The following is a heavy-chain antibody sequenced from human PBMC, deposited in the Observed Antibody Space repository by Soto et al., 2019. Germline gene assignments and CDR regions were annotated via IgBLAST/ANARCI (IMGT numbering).Heavy chain of an antibody. CDR2: IYPSDSDT. V-gene: IGHV5-51*01. J-gene: IGHJ4*02. CDR3: ARGGVSTRTFDY. D-gene: IGHD3-3*01. Sequence: LXDSLTISCKGSGYNFAGYWIALVRQMPGKGLELMGIIYPSDSDTRYRPSFQGQVTISADKSISSAYLQWSSLRASDTAMYYCARGGVSTRTFDYWGQGTPVTVSS. CDR1: GYNFAGYW.